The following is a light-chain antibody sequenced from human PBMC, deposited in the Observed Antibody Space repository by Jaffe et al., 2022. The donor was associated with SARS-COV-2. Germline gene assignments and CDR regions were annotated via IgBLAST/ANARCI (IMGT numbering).Light chain of an antibody. CDR1: QDINNY. CDR2: GAS. CDR3: QQYDSYPLT. J-gene: IGKJ4*01. V-gene: IGKV1-16*01. Sequence: DIQMTQSPSSLSASVGDRVTIICRASQDINNYLAWFQQKPGEAPKCLIHGASFLQSGVPSRFSGGGSGTDFTLTISSLQPEDFASYFCQQYDSYPLTFGGGTKVEIK.